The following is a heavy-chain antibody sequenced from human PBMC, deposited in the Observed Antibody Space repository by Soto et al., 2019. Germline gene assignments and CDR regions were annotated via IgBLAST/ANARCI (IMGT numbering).Heavy chain of an antibody. CDR1: GDSISSYY. CDR2: IYYSGST. CDR3: ARDVGFGENNWFDP. D-gene: IGHD3-10*01. J-gene: IGHJ5*02. V-gene: IGHV4-59*01. Sequence: QVQLQESGPGLVKPSETLSLTCTVSGDSISSYYWSWIRQPPGKGLEWIGYIYYSGSTNYNPSLKSRVTISVDTSKNQFSLKLSSVTAADTAVYYCARDVGFGENNWFDPWGQGILVTVSS.